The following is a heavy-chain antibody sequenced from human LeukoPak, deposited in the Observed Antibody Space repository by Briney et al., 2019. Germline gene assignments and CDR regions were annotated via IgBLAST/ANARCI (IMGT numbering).Heavy chain of an antibody. J-gene: IGHJ4*02. CDR1: GRSISRYY. D-gene: IGHD5-24*01. Sequence: PSETLSLTCTVSGRSISRYYWSWIRQPPGKGLEWIGYIYYSGSTNYNPSLKSRVTISVDTSKNQFSLKLSSVTAADTAVYYCARCGDDYNGFDYWGPGTLVTVSS. CDR2: IYYSGST. CDR3: ARCGDDYNGFDY. V-gene: IGHV4-59*08.